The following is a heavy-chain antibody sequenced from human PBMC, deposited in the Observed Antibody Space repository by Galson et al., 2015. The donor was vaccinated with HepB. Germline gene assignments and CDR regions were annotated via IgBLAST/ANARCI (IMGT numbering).Heavy chain of an antibody. CDR3: ARVSTAMVSIRYYFDY. CDR1: GGTFSSYG. D-gene: IGHD5-18*01. Sequence: SVKVPCKASGGTFSSYGISWVRQAPGQGLEWMGGIIPIFGTANYAQKFQGRVTITADESTSTVHMELSSLRSEDTAVYYCARVSTAMVSIRYYFDYWGQGTMVTVSS. V-gene: IGHV1-69*13. CDR2: IIPIFGTA. J-gene: IGHJ4*03.